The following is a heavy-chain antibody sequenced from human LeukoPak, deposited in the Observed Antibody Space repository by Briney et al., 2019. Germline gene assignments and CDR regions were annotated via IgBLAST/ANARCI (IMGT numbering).Heavy chain of an antibody. CDR2: IYHSGST. CDR1: GGSISSSNW. Sequence: SETLSLTCAVSGGSISSSNWWSWVRHPPGKGLEWIGEIYHSGSTNYNPSLKSRVTISVDKSKNQFSLKLSSVTAADTAVYYCARDPNRGYCSSTSCAYAFDIWGQGTMVTVSS. CDR3: ARDPNRGYCSSTSCAYAFDI. V-gene: IGHV4-4*02. D-gene: IGHD2-2*01. J-gene: IGHJ3*02.